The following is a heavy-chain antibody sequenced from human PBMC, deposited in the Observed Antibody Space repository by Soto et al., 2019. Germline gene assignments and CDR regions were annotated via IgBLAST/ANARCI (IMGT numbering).Heavy chain of an antibody. CDR3: ARVDYARNPEYGRDV. D-gene: IGHD4-17*01. CDR2: ISSSSSTI. CDR1: GFTFSSYS. V-gene: IGHV3-48*01. J-gene: IGHJ6*02. Sequence: EVQLVESGGGLVQPGGSLRLSCAASGFTFSSYSMNWVRQAPGKGLEWVSYISSSSSTIYYADSVKGRFTISRDNAKKSLYLQVNSLRAVDTAVYYWARVDYARNPEYGRDVWGQGTTVTDSS.